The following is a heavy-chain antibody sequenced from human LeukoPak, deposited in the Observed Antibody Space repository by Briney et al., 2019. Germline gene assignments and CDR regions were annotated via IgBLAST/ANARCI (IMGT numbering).Heavy chain of an antibody. CDR1: GFTFCTYG. Sequence: GGSLRLFCAASGFTFCTYGVHWVRQAPGKGLVWVSRVNSDGSSTSYADSVKGRFTIFRDNAKNTLYLQLNSLRDEDTAVYYCARGAGSPDYSGEGTLVTVSS. D-gene: IGHD1-26*01. CDR2: VNSDGSST. CDR3: ARGAGSPDY. J-gene: IGHJ4*02. V-gene: IGHV3-74*01.